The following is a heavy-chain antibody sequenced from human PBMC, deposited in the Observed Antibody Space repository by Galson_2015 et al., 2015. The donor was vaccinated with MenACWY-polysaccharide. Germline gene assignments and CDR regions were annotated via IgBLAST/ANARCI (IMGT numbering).Heavy chain of an antibody. CDR2: IKQDGREK. Sequence: SLRLSCAASGFTFSSYWMIWVRQAPGKGLEWLCNIKQDGREKNYQDSVKGRFTISRDNVENSLYLQMNSLRAEETAVYRRARGGGQWLGRYYPDYWGQGTLVTVS. CDR1: GFTFSSYW. V-gene: IGHV3-7*01. D-gene: IGHD6-19*01. J-gene: IGHJ4*02. CDR3: ARGGGQWLGRYYPDY.